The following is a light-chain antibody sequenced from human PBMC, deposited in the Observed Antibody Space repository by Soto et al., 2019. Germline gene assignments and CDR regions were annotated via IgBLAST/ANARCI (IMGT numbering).Light chain of an antibody. V-gene: IGKV1-5*01. Sequence: DIQMTQSPSTLSASVGDRVTITCRASQSINSWLASYQQKPGKAPQSLIYDASTLKSGVPSRFSASGSGTEFTLIISSLQPDDFATYYCQQYTSYSWTFGQGTKVEI. J-gene: IGKJ1*01. CDR3: QQYTSYSWT. CDR1: QSINSW. CDR2: DAS.